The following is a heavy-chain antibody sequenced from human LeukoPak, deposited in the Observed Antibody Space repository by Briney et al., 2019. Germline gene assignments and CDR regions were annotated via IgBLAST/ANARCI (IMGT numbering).Heavy chain of an antibody. CDR1: GGSISSYY. D-gene: IGHD2-15*01. Sequence: PSETLSLTCTVSGGSISSYYWSWIRPPPGKGLEWIGYIYYSGSTNYNPSLKSRVTISVDTSKNQFSLKLSSVTAADTAVYYCARDQAYCSGGSCYMGLFDYWGQGTLVIVSS. V-gene: IGHV4-59*01. CDR2: IYYSGST. CDR3: ARDQAYCSGGSCYMGLFDY. J-gene: IGHJ4*02.